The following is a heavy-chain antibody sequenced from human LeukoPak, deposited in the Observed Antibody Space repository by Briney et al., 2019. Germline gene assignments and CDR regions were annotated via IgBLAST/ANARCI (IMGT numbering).Heavy chain of an antibody. CDR3: ARHNAPRRVGFDF. CDR1: GDSVRNDFYY. V-gene: IGHV4-39*01. J-gene: IGHJ4*02. Sequence: SETLSLTCSVSGDSVRNDFYYWSWIRQPPGKGLEWVACLSHAGNTWYNPSLESRLSISVDTSKNQFSLKFSSVTAADTALYWCARHNAPRRVGFDFWGQGILVTVSS. CDR2: LSHAGNT. D-gene: IGHD2-2*01.